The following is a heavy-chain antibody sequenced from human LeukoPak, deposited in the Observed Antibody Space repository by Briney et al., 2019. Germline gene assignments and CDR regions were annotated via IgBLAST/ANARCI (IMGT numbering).Heavy chain of an antibody. CDR2: ISSGSAYT. D-gene: IGHD1-26*01. CDR1: GFTFSDYY. Sequence: GGSLRLSCAASGFTFSDYYMTWIRQAPGKGLEWVSYISSGSAYTKYADSVKGRFTIFRDNAKNSLYLQMNSLRAEDTAVYYCASKNSGSYNTFDIWGEGTMVTVSS. J-gene: IGHJ3*02. V-gene: IGHV3-11*06. CDR3: ASKNSGSYNTFDI.